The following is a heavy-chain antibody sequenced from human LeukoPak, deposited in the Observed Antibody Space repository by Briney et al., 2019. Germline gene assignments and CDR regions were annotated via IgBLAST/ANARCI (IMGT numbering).Heavy chain of an antibody. CDR2: ISWNSGSI. CDR1: GFTFDDYA. Sequence: GGSLRLSCAASGFTFDDYAMHWVRQAPGKGMEWVSGISWNSGSIGYADSVKGRFTISRDNAKNSLYLQMNSLRAEDTALYYCAKDNYYDSSGYFQHWGQGTLVTVSS. V-gene: IGHV3-9*01. CDR3: AKDNYYDSSGYFQH. D-gene: IGHD3-22*01. J-gene: IGHJ1*01.